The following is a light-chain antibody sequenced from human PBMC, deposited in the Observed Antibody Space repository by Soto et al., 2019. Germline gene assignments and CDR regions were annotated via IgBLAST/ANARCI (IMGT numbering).Light chain of an antibody. J-gene: IGKJ1*01. CDR3: HHRDGWPAA. CDR1: QSVGIK. Sequence: TVLTQSPATLSLSPGERATLSCRASQSVGIKLAWYQQKPGQSPRLLIYDIVNMATGIPARFRGSGAGTDLTLTITSLEPEGFAAYYGHHRDGWPAAFGQGTKV. CDR2: DIV. V-gene: IGKV3-11*01.